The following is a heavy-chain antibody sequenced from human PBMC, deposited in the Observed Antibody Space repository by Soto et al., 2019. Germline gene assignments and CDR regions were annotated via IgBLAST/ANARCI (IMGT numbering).Heavy chain of an antibody. Sequence: QVQLQESGPGLVKPSGTLSLTCAVSGDSISNSRWWTWVRQPPGKGLEWIGDIFHSGDTNYNPSLKGRVFISVDKSQNQFSLKVSSVTAADTAVYYCAYSTGWYRHDVWGQGTVVTVSS. V-gene: IGHV4-4*02. CDR3: AYSTGWYRHDV. J-gene: IGHJ3*01. CDR1: GDSISNSRW. D-gene: IGHD6-19*01. CDR2: IFHSGDT.